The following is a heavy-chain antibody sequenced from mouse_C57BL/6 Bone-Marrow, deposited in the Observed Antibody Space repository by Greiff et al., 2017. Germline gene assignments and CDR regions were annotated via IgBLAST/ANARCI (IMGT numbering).Heavy chain of an antibody. CDR1: GYSITSGYY. V-gene: IGHV3-6*01. D-gene: IGHD2-3*01. J-gene: IGHJ3*01. CDR2: ISYDGSN. Sequence: EVKLVESGPGLVKPSQSLSLTCSVTGYSITSGYYWNWIRQFPGNKLEWMGYISYDGSNNYNPSLKNRISITRDTSKNQFFLKLNSVTTEDTATYYCARWGLLRGGTYWGQGTLVTVSA. CDR3: ARWGLLRGGTY.